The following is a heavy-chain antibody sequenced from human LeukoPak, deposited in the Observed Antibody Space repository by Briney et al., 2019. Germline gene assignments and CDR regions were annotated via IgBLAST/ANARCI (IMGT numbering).Heavy chain of an antibody. CDR1: GGSISSSSYY. V-gene: IGHV4-39*01. CDR2: IYYSGST. J-gene: IGHJ4*02. D-gene: IGHD1-26*01. Sequence: PSETLSLTCTVSGGSISSSSYYWGWIRQPPGKGLEWIGSIYYSGSTYYNSSLKSRVTISVDTSKNQFSLKLSSVTAADTAVYYCARHARGVGATGYWGQGTLVTVSS. CDR3: ARHARGVGATGY.